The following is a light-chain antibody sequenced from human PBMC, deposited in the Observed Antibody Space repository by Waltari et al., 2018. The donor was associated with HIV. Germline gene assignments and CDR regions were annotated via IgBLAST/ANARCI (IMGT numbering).Light chain of an antibody. J-gene: IGKJ4*01. V-gene: IGKV3-15*01. CDR2: GAS. CDR1: QSLSSN. Sequence: EVVLPQSPATVSVSPGERATLSCRASQSLSSNLAWFQQRPGQAPRLLIYGASTRASGISARFSGTGSGTEFTLTISSLQSEDFAVYYCQQYDYRPLTFGGGTKVEIK. CDR3: QQYDYRPLT.